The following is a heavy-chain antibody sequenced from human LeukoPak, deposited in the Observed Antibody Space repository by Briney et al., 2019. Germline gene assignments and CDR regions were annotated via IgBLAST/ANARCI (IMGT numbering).Heavy chain of an antibody. D-gene: IGHD6-19*01. CDR2: ISSNSGSI. CDR3: ARGGSSGWYFGFY. CDR1: GFSFSTYS. Sequence: GGSLRLSCAASGFSFSTYSMSWVRQASGKGLEWVSSISSNSGSIYQADSVKGRFTISRDNAKNSLYLQMNSLRAEDTAVYYCARGGSSGWYFGFYRGQGTLVTVSS. J-gene: IGHJ4*02. V-gene: IGHV3-21*01.